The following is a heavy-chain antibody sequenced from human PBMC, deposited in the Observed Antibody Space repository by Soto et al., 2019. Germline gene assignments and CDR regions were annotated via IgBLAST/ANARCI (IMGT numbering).Heavy chain of an antibody. CDR2: ISSSGSTI. CDR3: AIDLGVWGSYRYGAFDI. J-gene: IGHJ3*02. V-gene: IGHV3-11*01. CDR1: GFTFSDYY. Sequence: QVQMVESGGGLVKPGGSLRLSCAASGFTFSDYYMSWIRQAPGKGLEWVSYISSSGSTIYYADSVKGRFTISRDNAKNSLYLQMNSLRAEDTSVYYCAIDLGVWGSYRYGAFDIWGQGTMVTVSS. D-gene: IGHD3-16*02.